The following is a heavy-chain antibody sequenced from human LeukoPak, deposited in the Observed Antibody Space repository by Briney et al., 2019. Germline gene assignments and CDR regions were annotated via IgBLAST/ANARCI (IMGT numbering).Heavy chain of an antibody. D-gene: IGHD5-24*01. CDR3: ARDGGATYQRGNYFDY. Sequence: QTLSLTCAISGDSVSSNSAAWNWIRQSPSRGLEWLGRTYYRSKWYNDYAVSVKSRITINPDTSKNQFSLQLNSVTPEDTAVYYCARDGGATYQRGNYFDYWGQGTLVTVSS. CDR2: TYYRSKWYN. V-gene: IGHV6-1*01. J-gene: IGHJ4*02. CDR1: GDSVSSNSAA.